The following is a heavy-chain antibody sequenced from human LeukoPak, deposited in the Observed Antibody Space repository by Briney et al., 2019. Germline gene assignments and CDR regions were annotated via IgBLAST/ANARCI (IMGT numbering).Heavy chain of an antibody. CDR2: IYYSGST. Sequence: SETLSLTCTVSGGSISSYYWSWIRQPPGKGLEWIGYIYYSGSTNYNPSLKSRVTISIDTSKNQFSLKLSSVTAADTAVYYCARDADGYNAYWGQGTLVTVSS. V-gene: IGHV4-59*01. J-gene: IGHJ4*02. CDR3: ARDADGYNAY. CDR1: GGSISSYY. D-gene: IGHD5-24*01.